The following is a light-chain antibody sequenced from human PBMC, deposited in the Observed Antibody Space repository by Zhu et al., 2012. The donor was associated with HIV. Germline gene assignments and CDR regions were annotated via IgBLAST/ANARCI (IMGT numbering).Light chain of an antibody. J-gene: IGKJ2*01. V-gene: IGKV1-39*01. CDR2: AAS. CDR1: QSISRD. Sequence: DIQMTQSPSSLSASVGDRVTITCRASQSISRDLNWYQQKPGKAPKLLIYAASSLHSGVPSRFSGSGSGTDFALTINTLQPEDFATYYCQQSYSTPPYTFGQGTKLEMK. CDR3: QQSYSTPPYT.